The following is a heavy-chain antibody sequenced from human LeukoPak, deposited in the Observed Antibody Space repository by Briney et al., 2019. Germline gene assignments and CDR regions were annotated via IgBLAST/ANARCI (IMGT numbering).Heavy chain of an antibody. CDR3: ARDPRNVGLAP. CDR2: NNGDGSTT. J-gene: IGHJ5*02. D-gene: IGHD2-15*01. Sequence: GGSLRLSCVASGFSLSGYWMYWVRQAPGKGLMYISRNNGDGSTTNYADVVKGRFTMSRDNVKNTLYLQKNSLRVEDTAVYYCARDPRNVGLAPWGQGTLVTVSS. V-gene: IGHV3-74*01. CDR1: GFSLSGYW.